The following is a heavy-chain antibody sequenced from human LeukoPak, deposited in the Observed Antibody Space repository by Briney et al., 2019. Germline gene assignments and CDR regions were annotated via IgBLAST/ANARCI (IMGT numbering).Heavy chain of an antibody. D-gene: IGHD1-1*01. V-gene: IGHV3-7*01. CDR1: GFTFNRFW. Sequence: GGSLRLSCAVSGFTFNRFWMSWVRQAPGKRREGWANISQDGSEVYSVDSVKSRFTISRDNANSSLYLQMDSLSAVDTAVTYCARAGYTYLTLYYSGQGTLVTVSS. CDR3: ARAGYTYLTLYY. CDR2: ISQDGSEV. J-gene: IGHJ4*02.